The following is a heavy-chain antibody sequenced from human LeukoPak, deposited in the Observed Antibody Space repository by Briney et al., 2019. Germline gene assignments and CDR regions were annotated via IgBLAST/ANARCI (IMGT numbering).Heavy chain of an antibody. D-gene: IGHD3-10*01. CDR3: AREWDFSSGNFYVPYFDS. V-gene: IGHV1-69*04. Sequence: SVKVSCKTSESSFDNFAFSWVRQAPGQGPEFMGRVIPILNRSNYAQKFKDRVTITADKSTATAYMELSSLRSDDTAVYYCAREWDFSSGNFYVPYFDSWGQGTLVTVSS. CDR1: ESSFDNFA. CDR2: VIPILNRS. J-gene: IGHJ4*02.